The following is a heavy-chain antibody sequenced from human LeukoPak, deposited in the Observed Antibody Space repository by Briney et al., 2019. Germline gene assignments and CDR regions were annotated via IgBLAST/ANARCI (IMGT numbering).Heavy chain of an antibody. D-gene: IGHD6-13*01. CDR1: EFTFSIYW. V-gene: IGHV3-7*03. CDR3: ARDLRRGSSSWYVSGGDY. J-gene: IGHJ4*02. CDR2: IKQDGSEK. Sequence: PGGSLRLSCAASEFTFSIYWMTWVRQAPGKGLEWVANIKQDGSEKYYVDSVKGRFTISRDNAKNSLYLQMNSLRAEDTAVYYCARDLRRGSSSWYVSGGDYWGQGTLVTVSS.